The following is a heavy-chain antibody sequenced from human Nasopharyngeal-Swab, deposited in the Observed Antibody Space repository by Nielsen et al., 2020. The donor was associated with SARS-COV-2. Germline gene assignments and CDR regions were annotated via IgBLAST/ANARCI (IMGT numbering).Heavy chain of an antibody. V-gene: IGHV3-30*04. J-gene: IGHJ6*02. CDR3: ARAFGGGYYYGMDV. Sequence: GESLKISCAASGFTFSSYAMHWVRQAPGKGLEWVAVISYDGSNKYYADPVKGRFTISRDNSKNTLYLQMSSLRAGDTAVYYCARAFGGGYYYGMDVWGQGTTVTVSS. CDR2: ISYDGSNK. D-gene: IGHD3-16*01. CDR1: GFTFSSYA.